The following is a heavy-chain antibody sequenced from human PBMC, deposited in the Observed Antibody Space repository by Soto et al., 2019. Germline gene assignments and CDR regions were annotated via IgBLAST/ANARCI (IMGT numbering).Heavy chain of an antibody. CDR1: GFTFSSYS. V-gene: IGHV3-21*01. Sequence: EVQLVESGGGLVKPGGSLRLSCAASGFTFSSYSMNWVRQAPGKGLEWVSSISSSSSYIYYADSVKGRFTISRDNAKNILYLQMNSLRAEDTAVYYCARDPGYYYDSSGADYWGQGTLVTVSS. J-gene: IGHJ4*02. CDR2: ISSSSSYI. D-gene: IGHD3-22*01. CDR3: ARDPGYYYDSSGADY.